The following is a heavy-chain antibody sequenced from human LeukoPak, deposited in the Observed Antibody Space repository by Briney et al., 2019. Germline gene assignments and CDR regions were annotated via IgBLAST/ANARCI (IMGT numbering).Heavy chain of an antibody. CDR3: ARGLWFGELLSSYYYYYMDV. V-gene: IGHV4-59*01. D-gene: IGHD3-10*01. J-gene: IGHJ6*03. CDR1: GGSISSYY. CDR2: IYYSGST. Sequence: SETLSLTCTVSGGSISSYYWSWIRQPPGKGLEWIGYIYYSGSTNYNPSLKSRVTISVDTSKNQFSLKLSSVTAADTAVYYCARGLWFGELLSSYYYYYMDVWGKGTTVTVSS.